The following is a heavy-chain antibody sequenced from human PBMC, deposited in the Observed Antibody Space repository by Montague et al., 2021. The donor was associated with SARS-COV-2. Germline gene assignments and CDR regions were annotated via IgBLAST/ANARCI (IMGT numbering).Heavy chain of an antibody. J-gene: IGHJ2*01. CDR1: GDSVSSNIAT. CDR3: ARAYCGGDCYLYWYFDL. D-gene: IGHD2-21*02. CDR2: TYYRSKWYN. Sequence: AISGDSVSSNIATWNWIRQSPSRGLEWLGRTYYRSKWYNDYAVSVKSRVIINPDTSNNRISLQLNSVTPEDTAVYYCARAYCGGDCYLYWYFDLWGRGTLVTVSS. V-gene: IGHV6-1*01.